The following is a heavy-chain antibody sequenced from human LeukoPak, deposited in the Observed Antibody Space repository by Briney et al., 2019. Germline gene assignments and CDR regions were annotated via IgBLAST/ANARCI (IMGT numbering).Heavy chain of an antibody. J-gene: IGHJ6*02. CDR3: ARGFLDPSERRIPYYYGMDV. CDR2: IWYDGSNK. V-gene: IGHV3-33*01. CDR1: GFTFSSYG. D-gene: IGHD1-1*01. Sequence: GGSLRLSCAASGFTFSSYGMHWVRQAPGKGLEWVAVIWYDGSNKYYADSVKGRFTISRDNSKNTLYLQMNSPRAEDTAVYYCARGFLDPSERRIPYYYGMDVWGQGTTVTVSS.